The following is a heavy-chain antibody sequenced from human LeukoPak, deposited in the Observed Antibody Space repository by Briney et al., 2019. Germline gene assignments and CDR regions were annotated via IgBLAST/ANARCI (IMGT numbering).Heavy chain of an antibody. Sequence: GGSLRLSCAASGFTFSTYAMNWVRQAPGKGLEWVSGPIGSSASTYYADSVKGRFTISRDNSKNTVYLQMNSLRADDTAVYYCAKGGSITMMVVTPDAFDIWGQGTMVTVS. CDR1: GFTFSTYA. CDR2: PIGSSAST. V-gene: IGHV3-23*01. J-gene: IGHJ3*02. D-gene: IGHD3-22*01. CDR3: AKGGSITMMVVTPDAFDI.